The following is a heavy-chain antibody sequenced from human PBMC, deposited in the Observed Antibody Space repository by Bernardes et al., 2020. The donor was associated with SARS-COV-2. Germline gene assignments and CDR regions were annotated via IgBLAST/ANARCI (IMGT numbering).Heavy chain of an antibody. V-gene: IGHV4-34*01. CDR2: INHSGST. J-gene: IGHJ6*02. CDR3: ARGRGRKRVYYYGMDV. Sequence: SETLSLTCAVYGGSFSNYYWSWIRQPPGKGLEWIGEINHSGSTNYNPSLKSRVTISVDTSKNQFSLKLSSVTAADTAVYYCARGRGRKRVYYYGMDVWGQGTTVIVSS. D-gene: IGHD3-10*01. CDR1: GGSFSNYY.